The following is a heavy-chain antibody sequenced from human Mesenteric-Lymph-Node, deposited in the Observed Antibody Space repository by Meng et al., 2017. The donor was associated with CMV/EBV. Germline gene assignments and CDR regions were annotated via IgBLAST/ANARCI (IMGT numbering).Heavy chain of an antibody. D-gene: IGHD6-25*01. J-gene: IGHJ3*02. V-gene: IGHV3-48*04. CDR3: AKGVASGSPYRAFDI. Sequence: GESLKISCAASGFTFSSYSMNWVRQAPGKGLEWVSYISSSSSTIYYADSVKGRFTISRDNAKNSLYLQMNSLRVEDTAVYYCAKGVASGSPYRAFDILGQGTMVTVSS. CDR1: GFTFSSYS. CDR2: ISSSSSTI.